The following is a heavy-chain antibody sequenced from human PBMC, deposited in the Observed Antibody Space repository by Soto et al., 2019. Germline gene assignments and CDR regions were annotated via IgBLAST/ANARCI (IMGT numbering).Heavy chain of an antibody. CDR3: ARLWLGLRPPDY. V-gene: IGHV4-39*01. J-gene: IGHJ4*02. D-gene: IGHD3-10*01. Sequence: SETLSLTCPVSGRPISSSSYYLGWIRQPPGKGLEWIGSIYYSGSTYYNPSLKSRVTISVDTSKNQFSLKLSSVTAADTAVYYCARLWLGLRPPDYWGQGALVTVSS. CDR1: GRPISSSSYY. CDR2: IYYSGST.